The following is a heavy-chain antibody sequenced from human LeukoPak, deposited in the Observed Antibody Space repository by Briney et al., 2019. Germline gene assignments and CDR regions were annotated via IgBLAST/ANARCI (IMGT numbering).Heavy chain of an antibody. CDR1: GGSFSGYY. D-gene: IGHD6-19*01. CDR2: INHSGST. V-gene: IGHV4-34*01. J-gene: IGHJ4*02. CDR3: ARGNKYSSGSIDY. Sequence: SETLSLTCAVYGGSFSGYYWSWIRQPPGKGLEWIGEINHSGSTNYNLSLKSRVTISVDTSKNQFSLKLSSVTAAGTAVYYCARGNKYSSGSIDYWGQGTLVTVSS.